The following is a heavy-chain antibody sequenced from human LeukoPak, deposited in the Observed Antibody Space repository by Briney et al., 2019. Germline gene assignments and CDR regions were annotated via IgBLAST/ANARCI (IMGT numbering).Heavy chain of an antibody. J-gene: IGHJ2*01. CDR3: AKDLRGPAAGTWYFDL. Sequence: GGSLRLSCAASKLTISSYSMGWVRQAPGEGLEWVSAITGSGDTTYSSDSVKGRFTISRDNSKNTLYLQMNSLTAEDTALYYCAKDLRGPAAGTWYFDLWGRGTLVTVSS. V-gene: IGHV3-23*01. D-gene: IGHD6-13*01. CDR1: KLTISSYS. CDR2: ITGSGDTT.